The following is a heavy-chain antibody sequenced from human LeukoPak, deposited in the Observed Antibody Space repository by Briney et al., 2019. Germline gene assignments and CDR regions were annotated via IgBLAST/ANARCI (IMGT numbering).Heavy chain of an antibody. CDR2: ISYDGSNK. Sequence: PGRSLRLSCAASGFTFSSYAMHWVRQAPGKGLEWVAVISYDGSNKYYADSVKGRFTISRDNSKNTLYLQMNSLRAEDTAVYYCARDRVGIVVVPAAFGYYFDYWGQGTLVTVSS. J-gene: IGHJ4*02. CDR3: ARDRVGIVVVPAAFGYYFDY. D-gene: IGHD2-2*01. CDR1: GFTFSSYA. V-gene: IGHV3-30-3*01.